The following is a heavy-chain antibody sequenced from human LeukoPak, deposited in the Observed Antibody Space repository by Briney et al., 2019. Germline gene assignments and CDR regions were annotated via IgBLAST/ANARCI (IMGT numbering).Heavy chain of an antibody. CDR3: AKFLPTHIVVANYYFDY. CDR2: ISGGGGST. Sequence: GGSLRLSCSASGFTFSIYAMSWVRQPPGKWLEWVSAISGGGGSTYYAHSVKGPFTIARANTKNPRYLQMTSLRGEDTAVYYCAKFLPTHIVVANYYFDYWGQGTLVTVSS. J-gene: IGHJ4*02. D-gene: IGHD2-21*01. CDR1: GFTFSIYA. V-gene: IGHV3-23*01.